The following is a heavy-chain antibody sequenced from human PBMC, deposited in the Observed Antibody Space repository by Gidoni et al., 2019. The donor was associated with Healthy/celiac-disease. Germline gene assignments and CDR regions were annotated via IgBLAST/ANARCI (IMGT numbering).Heavy chain of an antibody. J-gene: IGHJ3*02. V-gene: IGHV3-21*01. CDR3: ARAGLDAFDI. CDR1: GFTFSSYS. Sequence: EVQLVESGGGRVKPGGSLRLSCAAAGFTFSSYSMNWVRQAPGKGLEWVSSISSSSSYIYYADSVEGRFTISRDNAKNSLYLQMNSLRAEDTAVYYCARAGLDAFDIWGQGTMVTVSS. CDR2: ISSSSSYI. D-gene: IGHD4-17*01.